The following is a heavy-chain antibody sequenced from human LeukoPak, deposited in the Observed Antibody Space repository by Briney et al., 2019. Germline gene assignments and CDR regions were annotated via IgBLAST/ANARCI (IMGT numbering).Heavy chain of an antibody. V-gene: IGHV1-69*04. CDR3: ARAYYDIGYYYGMDV. Sequence: SVKVSCKASGGTFSSYAISWVRQAPGQGLEWMGRIIPILGIANYAQKFHGRVTITADKSTSTDYMELSSLRSEDTAVYYCARAYYDIGYYYGMDVWGQGTTVTVSS. D-gene: IGHD3-9*01. J-gene: IGHJ6*02. CDR2: IIPILGIA. CDR1: GGTFSSYA.